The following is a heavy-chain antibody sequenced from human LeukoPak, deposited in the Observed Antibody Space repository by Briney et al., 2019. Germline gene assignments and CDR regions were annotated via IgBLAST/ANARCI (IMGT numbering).Heavy chain of an antibody. CDR2: INAGNGNT. J-gene: IGHJ4*02. V-gene: IGHV1-3*01. CDR3: ARAKGSGSYYFFDY. D-gene: IGHD3-10*01. Sequence: ASVKVSCKASGYTFTSYAMHWVRQAPGQRLEWMGWINAGNGNTKYSQKFQGRVTMTRDTSTSTVYMELSSLRSEDTAVYYCARAKGSGSYYFFDYWGQGTLVTVSS. CDR1: GYTFTSYA.